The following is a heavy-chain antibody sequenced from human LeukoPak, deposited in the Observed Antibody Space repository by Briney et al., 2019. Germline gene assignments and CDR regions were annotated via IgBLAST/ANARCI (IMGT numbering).Heavy chain of an antibody. CDR2: IASKTDGGTT. CDR1: GFTFTNAW. CDR3: ATEIHFSGSYPSLNDY. V-gene: IGHV3-15*04. Sequence: GSLRLSCAASGFTFTNAWMSWVRQAPGKGLEWVGRIASKTDGGTTDYAAPVKGRFTVSRDDSKNTLYLQINSLKTEDTAVYYCATEIHFSGSYPSLNDYWGQGTLVTVSS. D-gene: IGHD3-10*01. J-gene: IGHJ4*02.